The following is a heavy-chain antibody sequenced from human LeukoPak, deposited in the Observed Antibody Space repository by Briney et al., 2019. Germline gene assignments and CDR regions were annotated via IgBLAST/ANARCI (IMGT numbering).Heavy chain of an antibody. Sequence: ASVKVSCKTSGYTFTRHYVHWVRQTPGQGPQWMGCINPNSGGTNYAQKFQGRVTMTRDTSISTAYMELTSLTSADTAVYYCARDHVPLVATTPNNFEYWGQGTLVTVSS. CDR3: ARDHVPLVATTPNNFEY. V-gene: IGHV1-2*02. D-gene: IGHD2-8*02. J-gene: IGHJ4*02. CDR1: GYTFTRHY. CDR2: INPNSGGT.